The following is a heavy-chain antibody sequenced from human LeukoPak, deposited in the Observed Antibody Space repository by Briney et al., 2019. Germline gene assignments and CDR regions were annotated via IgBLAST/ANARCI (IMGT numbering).Heavy chain of an antibody. Sequence: GGSLRLSCAASGFTFSNYDVQWVRQAPGKGLEWVAGMWYDESIEYSGASVKGRFTISRAKSTNTLYLQMNSLRAEDTAVYNCARDPYYGSGKYYYGMDLWGQGTTVTVSS. D-gene: IGHD3-10*01. J-gene: IGHJ6*02. V-gene: IGHV3-33*01. CDR2: MWYDESIE. CDR3: ARDPYYGSGKYYYGMDL. CDR1: GFTFSNYD.